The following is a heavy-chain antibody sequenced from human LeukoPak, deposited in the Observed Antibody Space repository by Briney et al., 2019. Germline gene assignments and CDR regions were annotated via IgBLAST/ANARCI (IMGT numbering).Heavy chain of an antibody. J-gene: IGHJ6*02. Sequence: SETLSLTCTVSGGSISSYYWSWIRQPPGKGLEWIGYIYYSGSTNYNPSLESRVTISVDTSKNQFSLKLSSVTAADTAVYYCARGGYNSHYYYGMDVWGQGTTVTVSS. CDR3: ARGGYNSHYYYGMDV. CDR2: IYYSGST. V-gene: IGHV4-59*08. D-gene: IGHD5-24*01. CDR1: GGSISSYY.